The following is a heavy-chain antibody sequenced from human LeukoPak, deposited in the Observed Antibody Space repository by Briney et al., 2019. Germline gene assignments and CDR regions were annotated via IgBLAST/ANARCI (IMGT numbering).Heavy chain of an antibody. Sequence: GGSLRLSCAVSGFTFSSYAMNWVRQAPGKGLEWVSIIYGNGATTDYADSVKGRFTISRDDSKNTLYLQMNSLRAEDTAVYYCARKYSGSDYWGQGTLVTVSS. CDR2: IYGNGATT. V-gene: IGHV3-23*01. J-gene: IGHJ4*02. CDR1: GFTFSSYA. CDR3: ARKYSGSDY. D-gene: IGHD5-12*01.